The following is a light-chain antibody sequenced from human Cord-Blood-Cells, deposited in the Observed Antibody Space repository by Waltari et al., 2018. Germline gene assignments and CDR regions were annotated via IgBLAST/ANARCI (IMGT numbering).Light chain of an antibody. J-gene: IGLJ3*02. V-gene: IGLV2-14*01. Sequence: ASVSGSPGQSITISCTGTSSDVGGYNYVSWYQQHPGKAPKLMIYDVSNRPSGVSNRFSGSKPGNTASLTISGLQAEDEADYYCSSYTSSSTWVFGGGTKLTVL. CDR1: SSDVGGYNY. CDR2: DVS. CDR3: SSYTSSSTWV.